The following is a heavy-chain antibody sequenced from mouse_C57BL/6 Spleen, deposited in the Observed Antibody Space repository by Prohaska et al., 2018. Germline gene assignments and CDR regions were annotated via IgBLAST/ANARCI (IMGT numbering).Heavy chain of an antibody. Sequence: YMGKATLTVDKSSSTAYMELRSLTSEDSAVYYCARREDWDGFAYWGQGTLVTVSA. V-gene: IGHV1-26*01. D-gene: IGHD4-1*01. CDR3: ARREDWDGFAY. J-gene: IGHJ3*01.